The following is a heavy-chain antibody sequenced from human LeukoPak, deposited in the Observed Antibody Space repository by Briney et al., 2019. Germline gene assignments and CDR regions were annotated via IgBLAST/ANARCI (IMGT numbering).Heavy chain of an antibody. D-gene: IGHD4-17*01. J-gene: IGHJ6*03. CDR2: FDPEDGET. CDR3: ATTTVTRHYMDV. CDR1: GYTLTELS. V-gene: IGHV1-24*01. Sequence: ASVKVTCKVSGYTLTELSMHWVRQAPGKGLEWMGGFDPEDGETIYAQKFQGRVTMTEDTSTDTAYMELSSLRSEDTAVYYCATTTVTRHYMDVWGKGTTVTVSS.